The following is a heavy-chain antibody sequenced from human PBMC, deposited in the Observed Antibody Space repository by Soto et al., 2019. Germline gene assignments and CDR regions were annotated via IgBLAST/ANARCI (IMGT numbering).Heavy chain of an antibody. D-gene: IGHD6-19*01. V-gene: IGHV1-18*01. J-gene: IGHJ3*02. CDR1: GYTFTSYG. CDR3: ARDVWRAVAGPDAFDI. CDR2: ISAYNGNT. Sequence: ASVKVSCKASGYTFTSYGISWVRQAPGQGLEWMGWISAYNGNTNYAQKLQGRVTMTTDTSTSTAYMELRSLRSDDTAVYYCARDVWRAVAGPDAFDIWGQGTMVTVSS.